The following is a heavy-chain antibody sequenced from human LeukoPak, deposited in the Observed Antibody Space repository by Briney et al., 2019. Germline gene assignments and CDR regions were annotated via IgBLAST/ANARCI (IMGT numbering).Heavy chain of an antibody. CDR3: AKDRPNYYGTDGHYYRRDGDS. CDR1: KFTFSIYA. V-gene: IGHV3-23*01. D-gene: IGHD3-10*01. Sequence: GGSLRLSCAASKFTFSIYAMSWVRQAPGKGLEWVSSITSAGGTTLYAGSVKGRFTISRDNSKNTVYLQMNSLRVEDTAVYYCAKDRPNYYGTDGHYYRRDGDSWGQGTLVTVSS. CDR2: ITSAGGTT. J-gene: IGHJ5*01.